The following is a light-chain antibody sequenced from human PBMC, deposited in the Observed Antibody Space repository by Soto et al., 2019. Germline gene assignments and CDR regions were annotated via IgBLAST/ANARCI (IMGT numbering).Light chain of an antibody. V-gene: IGLV2-14*01. CDR1: SCDIGGYNY. Sequence: QSVLTQPASVSGSPGQSITISCTGTSCDIGGYNYVSWYQQHPGKAPKLMIYEVSNRPSGGSNRFSGSKSGNTASLTISGLQAEDEADYYCSSYTTSSTLVFGGGTKLTVL. CDR3: SSYTTSSTLV. J-gene: IGLJ2*01. CDR2: EVS.